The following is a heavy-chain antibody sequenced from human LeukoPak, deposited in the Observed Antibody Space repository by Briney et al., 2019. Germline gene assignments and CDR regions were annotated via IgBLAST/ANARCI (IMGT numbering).Heavy chain of an antibody. V-gene: IGHV3-73*01. CDR1: GFTFSGSA. J-gene: IGHJ5*02. Sequence: GGSLKLSCAASGFTFSGSAIHWVRQSSGKELEWVGQIDKKDKGYATATAYAASVTGRFTISRDDSINTAYLQMKSLKTEDTALYYCTRDSGTHNWFDPWGQGTLVTVSS. CDR3: TRDSGTHNWFDP. D-gene: IGHD1-26*01. CDR2: IDKKDKGYATAT.